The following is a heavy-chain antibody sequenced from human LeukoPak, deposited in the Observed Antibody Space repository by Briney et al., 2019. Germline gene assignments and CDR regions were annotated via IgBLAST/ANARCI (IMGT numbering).Heavy chain of an antibody. CDR3: XXXXXXTXXN. V-gene: IGHV4-4*02. CDR2: IYHSGST. J-gene: IGHJ1*01. Sequence: AXXXXSNWLSWVRPPPXKGXEWIGEIYHSGSTNYNPSLKSRVTISVENSKDQISLKMRSMTAGDTAVYYXXXXXXXTXXNWGQGTLVTVSS. CDR1: AXXXXSNW.